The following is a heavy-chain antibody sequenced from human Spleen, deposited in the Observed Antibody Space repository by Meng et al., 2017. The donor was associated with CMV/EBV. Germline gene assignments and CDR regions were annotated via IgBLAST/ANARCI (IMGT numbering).Heavy chain of an antibody. CDR2: IKQDGSEK. J-gene: IGHJ3*01. D-gene: IGHD3-22*01. Sequence: GESLKISCAASGFTFSRYYMSWARQAQGKGREWVANIKQDGSEKYYVDSVKGRFTISRDNTKNSMYLQMNSLRAEDTAVYYCARDDDSSGWFSWGQGTKVTVSS. CDR3: ARDDDSSGWFS. CDR1: GFTFSRYY. V-gene: IGHV3-7*01.